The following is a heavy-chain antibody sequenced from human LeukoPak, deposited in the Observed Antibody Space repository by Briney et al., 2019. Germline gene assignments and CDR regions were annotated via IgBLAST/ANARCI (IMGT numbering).Heavy chain of an antibody. D-gene: IGHD2-2*01. CDR3: ARGYCSSTSCYLPEYFQH. J-gene: IGHJ1*01. CDR2: IIPIFGTA. CDR1: GGTFSSYA. Sequence: SVEVSCKASGGTFSSYAISWVRQAPGQGLEWMGRIIPIFGTANYAQKFQGRVTITTDESTSTAYMELSSLRSEDTAVYYCARGYCSSTSCYLPEYFQHWGQGTLVTVSS. V-gene: IGHV1-69*05.